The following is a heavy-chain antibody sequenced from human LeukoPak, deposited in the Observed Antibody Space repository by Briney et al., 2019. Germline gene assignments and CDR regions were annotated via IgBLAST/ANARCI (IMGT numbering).Heavy chain of an antibody. Sequence: PSETLSLTCTVSGGSISSAADYWNWIRQPPGKGLEWIGFIYYSGTTYYNPSLKSRVTISVDTSKNQFSLKLSSVTAADTAVYYCARGLTGIDYWGQGTLVTVSS. V-gene: IGHV4-30-4*01. J-gene: IGHJ4*02. CDR2: IYYSGTT. D-gene: IGHD3-9*01. CDR1: GGSISSAADY. CDR3: ARGLTGIDY.